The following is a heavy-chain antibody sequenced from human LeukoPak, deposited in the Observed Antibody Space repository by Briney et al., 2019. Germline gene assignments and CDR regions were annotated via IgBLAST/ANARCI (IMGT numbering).Heavy chain of an antibody. D-gene: IGHD6-13*01. CDR3: ARGVGIAAAGTLDY. V-gene: IGHV1-2*04. CDR1: GYTFTSYG. CDR2: INPNSGGT. Sequence: GASVKVSCKASGYTFTSYGISWVRQAPGQGLEWMGWINPNSGGTNYAQKFQGWVTMTRDTSISTAYMELSRLRSDDTAVYYCARGVGIAAAGTLDYWGQGTLVTVSS. J-gene: IGHJ4*02.